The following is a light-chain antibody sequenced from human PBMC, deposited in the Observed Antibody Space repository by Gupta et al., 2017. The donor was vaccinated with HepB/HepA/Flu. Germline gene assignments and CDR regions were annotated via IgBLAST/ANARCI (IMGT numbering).Light chain of an antibody. CDR3: QQRSKWPLT. V-gene: IGKV3-11*01. CDR1: QSVGSQ. CDR2: DAS. Sequence: EIVLTQSPATLSLSPGERATLSCRASQSVGSQLAWYQHKPGQAPRLVISDASNRATGVPARFSGGGSGTDFTLNISSLESEDFAVYYCQQRSKWPLTFGGGTKVEIK. J-gene: IGKJ4*01.